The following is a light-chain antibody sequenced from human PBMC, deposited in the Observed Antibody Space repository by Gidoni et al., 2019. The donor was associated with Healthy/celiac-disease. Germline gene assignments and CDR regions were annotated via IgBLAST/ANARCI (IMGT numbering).Light chain of an antibody. CDR2: LGS. J-gene: IGKJ5*01. CDR3: MQALQTPIT. CDR1: QSLLHSNGYNY. Sequence: DTVMIQSPLSLPVTPGEPASIACRSSQSLLHSNGYNYLDWYLQKPGQSPLLLVYLGSNRASGGPDRFSGSGSGTDFTLKISRVEADDVGVYYCMQALQTPITFGQGTRLEIK. V-gene: IGKV2-28*01.